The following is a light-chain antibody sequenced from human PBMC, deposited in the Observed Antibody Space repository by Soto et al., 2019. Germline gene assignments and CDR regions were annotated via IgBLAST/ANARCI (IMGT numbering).Light chain of an antibody. J-gene: IGKJ2*01. Sequence: DVQLTQSPSFLSASVGDRVTITCRASQGIRSHLAWYQQIPGKGPKLLIYAASTLQSGVPSRFSGSGYGTDFTLAISSLQPEDFATYYCQQVDGYPHTFGQGTKLEIK. CDR3: QQVDGYPHT. CDR2: AAS. CDR1: QGIRSH. V-gene: IGKV1-9*01.